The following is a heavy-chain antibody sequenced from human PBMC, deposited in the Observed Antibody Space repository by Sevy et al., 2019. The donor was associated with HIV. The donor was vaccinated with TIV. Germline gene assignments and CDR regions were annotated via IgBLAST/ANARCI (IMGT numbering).Heavy chain of an antibody. J-gene: IGHJ4*02. V-gene: IGHV4-39*02. Sequence: SETLSLTCTVSGGSISSSSYYWGWIRQPPGKGLEWIGSIYYSGSTYYNPSLKSRVTISVDTSKNQFSLKLSSVTAADTAVYYCARDLRIAGAYYFDYWGQGTLVTVSS. CDR3: ARDLRIAGAYYFDY. D-gene: IGHD6-19*01. CDR2: IYYSGST. CDR1: GGSISSSSYY.